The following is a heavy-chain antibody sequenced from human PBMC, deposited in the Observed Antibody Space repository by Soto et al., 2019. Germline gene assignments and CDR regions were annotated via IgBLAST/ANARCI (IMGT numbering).Heavy chain of an antibody. CDR1: GFTFSSYS. CDR3: EWSSTFNSMAV. CDR2: ISSSSSYI. V-gene: IGHV3-21*01. Sequence: EVQLVESGGGLVKPGGSLRLSCAASGFTFSSYSMNWVRQAPGKGLEWVSSISSSSSYIYYADSEKGRVTISRDNAKNSLYLQMNSLRAEDTSVYYCEWSSTFNSMAVWVQGTTVTVSS. D-gene: IGHD2-2*01. J-gene: IGHJ6*02.